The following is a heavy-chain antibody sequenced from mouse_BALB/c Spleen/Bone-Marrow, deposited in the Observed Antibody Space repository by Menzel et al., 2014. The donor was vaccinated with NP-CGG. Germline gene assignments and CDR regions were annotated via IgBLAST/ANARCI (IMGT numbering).Heavy chain of an antibody. CDR2: ISSGGGNI. CDR3: VRSSPFFNGKGGDYAMDY. Sequence: EVQLVESGGDLVKSGGSLKLSCAASGFTFSSYSMSWVRQIPEKRLEWVATISSGGGNIYYPDSVKGRFTISRDNAKNNLYLQMSSLRSEDTALYYCVRSSPFFNGKGGDYAMDYWGQGTSVTVSS. V-gene: IGHV5-9*03. D-gene: IGHD2-1*01. CDR1: GFTFSSYS. J-gene: IGHJ4*01.